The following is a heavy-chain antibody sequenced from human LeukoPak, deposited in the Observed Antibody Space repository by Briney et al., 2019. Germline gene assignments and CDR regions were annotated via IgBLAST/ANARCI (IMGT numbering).Heavy chain of an antibody. D-gene: IGHD3-3*01. J-gene: IGHJ6*03. CDR1: GFTFSSYS. V-gene: IGHV3-21*01. CDR2: ISSSSSYI. Sequence: GGSLRLSCAASGFTFSSYSMNWVRQAPGKGLEWVSSISSSSSYIYYADSVKGRFTISRDNAKNSLYLQMNSLRAEDTAVYYCARITYYDFWSAYYYYMDVWGKGTTVTVSS. CDR3: ARITYYDFWSAYYYYMDV.